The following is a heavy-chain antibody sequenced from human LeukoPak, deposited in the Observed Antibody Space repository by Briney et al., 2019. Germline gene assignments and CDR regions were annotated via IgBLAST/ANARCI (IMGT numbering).Heavy chain of an antibody. Sequence: PGGSLRLSSAVPGFTFSTYAMNSVRQAPRKGLECVSGISAGASTYYADSVKGRFTISRDNAKNTLYLQMNSLRAEDTAVYYCAREVYSSGWSSFDYWGQGTLVTVSS. V-gene: IGHV3-23*01. D-gene: IGHD6-19*01. CDR3: AREVYSSGWSSFDY. CDR2: ISAGAST. CDR1: GFTFSTYA. J-gene: IGHJ4*02.